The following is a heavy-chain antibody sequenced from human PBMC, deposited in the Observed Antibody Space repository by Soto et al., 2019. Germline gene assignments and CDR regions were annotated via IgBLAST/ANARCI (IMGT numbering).Heavy chain of an antibody. V-gene: IGHV3-23*01. CDR2: IRPSGSNT. CDR1: VFSFSTYA. CDR3: AKLLGGKSPGEF. Sequence: GGSLRLSCASSVFSFSTYAMSWVRQSPGKGLEWVSAIRPSGSNTYYEDSVKGRFTISRDNSKDTLYLQMKSLRAEDTAVYYCAKLLGGKSPGEFWGQGRLVIVSS. J-gene: IGHJ4*02. D-gene: IGHD2-15*01.